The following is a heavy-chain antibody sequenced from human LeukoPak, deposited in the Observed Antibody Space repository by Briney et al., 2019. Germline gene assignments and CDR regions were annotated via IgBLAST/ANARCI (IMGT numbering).Heavy chain of an antibody. CDR1: GGSISSGGYS. CDR3: ARNYLGARGVISLRFDP. J-gene: IGHJ5*02. CDR2: IYHSGST. V-gene: IGHV4-30-2*01. Sequence: SETLSLTCAVSGGSISSGGYSWSWIRQPPGKGQEWIGYIYHSGSTYYNPSLKSRVTISVDRSKNQFSLKLSSVTAADTAVYYCARNYLGARGVISLRFDPWGQGTLVTVSS. D-gene: IGHD3-10*01.